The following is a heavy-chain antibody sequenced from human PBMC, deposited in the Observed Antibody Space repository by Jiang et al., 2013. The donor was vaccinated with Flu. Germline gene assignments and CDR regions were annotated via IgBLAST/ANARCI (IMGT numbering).Heavy chain of an antibody. CDR2: IDWNDDK. V-gene: IGHV2-70*04. Sequence: KPTQTLTLTCAFSGFSLTTTGMRVTWIRQPPGKALEWLAHIDWNDDKFYNTSLKTRLSISKDTSRKQVVLTMINVDPVDTATYFCARIYCYSSNCPYYFDYWGQGTLVTVSS. J-gene: IGHJ4*02. CDR3: ARIYCYSSNCPYYFDY. D-gene: IGHD3-22*01. CDR1: GFSLTTTGMR.